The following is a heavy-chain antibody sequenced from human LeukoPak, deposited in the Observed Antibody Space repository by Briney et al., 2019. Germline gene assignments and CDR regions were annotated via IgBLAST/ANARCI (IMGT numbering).Heavy chain of an antibody. CDR1: GFTFDDYA. CDR3: VKVTAAGFVDH. V-gene: IGHV3-9*01. D-gene: IGHD6-13*01. CDR2: IGWNSGGI. J-gene: IGHJ4*02. Sequence: PGRSLRLSCAASGFTFDDYAMHWVRHAPGKGLEGVSGIGWNSGGIVYADSVKGRFTISRDNAKKSLYLQMNSLGAEDTALYYCVKVTAAGFVDHWGQGTLVTVSS.